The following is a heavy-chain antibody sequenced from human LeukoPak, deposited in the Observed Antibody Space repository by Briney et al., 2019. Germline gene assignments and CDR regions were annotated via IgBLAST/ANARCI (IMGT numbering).Heavy chain of an antibody. CDR1: RGTFISYA. Sequence: GASVKVSCKGSRGTFISYAISWVRQAPGQGLEWMGWIFPIFGTANYAQKFQGRVTITADKSTSTAYMELSSLRSEDTAVYYCARGSVTRFLGYFDYWGQGSLVSVSS. CDR3: ARGSVTRFLGYFDY. D-gene: IGHD4-17*01. CDR2: IFPIFGTA. V-gene: IGHV1-69*06. J-gene: IGHJ4*02.